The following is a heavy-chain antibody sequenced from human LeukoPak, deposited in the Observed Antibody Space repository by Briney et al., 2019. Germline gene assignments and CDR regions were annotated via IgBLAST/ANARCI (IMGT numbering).Heavy chain of an antibody. CDR1: GYTFTSYY. Sequence: ASVKVSCKASGYTFTSYYMHWVRQAPGQGLEWMGWISAYNGNTNYAQKLQGRVTMTTDTSTSTAYMELRSLRSDDTAVYYCARGVRTQWGYYYGMDVWGQGTTVTVSS. CDR2: ISAYNGNT. D-gene: IGHD2-2*01. V-gene: IGHV1-18*04. J-gene: IGHJ6*02. CDR3: ARGVRTQWGYYYGMDV.